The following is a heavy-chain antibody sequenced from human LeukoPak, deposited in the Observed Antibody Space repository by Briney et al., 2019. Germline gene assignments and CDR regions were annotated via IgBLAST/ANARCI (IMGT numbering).Heavy chain of an antibody. CDR1: GGSFSGYY. J-gene: IGHJ4*02. CDR3: ARGPRGYSYGGSFFTY. Sequence: SETLSLTCAVYGGSFSGYYWSWIRQPPGKGLEWIGEINHSGSTNYNPSLKSRVTISVDASKNQFSLKLSSVTAADTAVYYCARGPRGYSYGGSFFTYWGQGTLVTVSS. D-gene: IGHD5-18*01. V-gene: IGHV4-34*01. CDR2: INHSGST.